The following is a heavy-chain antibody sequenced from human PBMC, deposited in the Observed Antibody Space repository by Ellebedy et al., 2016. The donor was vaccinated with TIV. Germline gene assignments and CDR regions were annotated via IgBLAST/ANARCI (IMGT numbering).Heavy chain of an antibody. CDR3: AREGQTDNSGRPYSTWPYYFDY. CDR1: GSPIGTFY. J-gene: IGHJ4*02. D-gene: IGHD6-19*01. V-gene: IGHV4-59*01. CDR2: VYYTGST. Sequence: SETLSLTCTVSGSPIGTFYWSWIRQPPGKGLEWIGYVYYTGSTNFNPSLRNRLSMSVDTSENRFSLELTSVTAADTAVYYCAREGQTDNSGRPYSTWPYYFDYWGQGALVAVSS.